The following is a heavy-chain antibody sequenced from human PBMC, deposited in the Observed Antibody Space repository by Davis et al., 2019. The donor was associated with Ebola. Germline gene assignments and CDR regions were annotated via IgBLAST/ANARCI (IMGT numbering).Heavy chain of an antibody. V-gene: IGHV3-23*01. J-gene: IGHJ4*02. CDR1: GFTFSSYA. D-gene: IGHD2-21*02. CDR3: AKDRMVVTAHDY. Sequence: GESLKISCAASGFTFSSYAMSWVRQAPGKGLEWVSAISGSGGSTYYADSVKGRFTISRDNSKNTLYLQMNSLRAEDTAVYYCAKDRMVVTAHDYWGQGTLVTVSS. CDR2: ISGSGGST.